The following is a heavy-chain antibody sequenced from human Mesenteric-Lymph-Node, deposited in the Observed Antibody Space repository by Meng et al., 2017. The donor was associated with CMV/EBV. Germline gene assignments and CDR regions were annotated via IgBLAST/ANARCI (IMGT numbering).Heavy chain of an antibody. Sequence: LSLTCAASGFTFSSYEMNWVRQAPGKGLEWVSSISSGSDYIYYAVSVQGRFAISRDNAKNSVFLQMNSLTAADTAVYYCARESTGTAAYWGEGTLVTVSS. J-gene: IGHJ4*02. CDR3: ARESTGTAAY. D-gene: IGHD1-1*01. CDR1: GFTFSSYE. V-gene: IGHV3-21*01. CDR2: ISSGSDYI.